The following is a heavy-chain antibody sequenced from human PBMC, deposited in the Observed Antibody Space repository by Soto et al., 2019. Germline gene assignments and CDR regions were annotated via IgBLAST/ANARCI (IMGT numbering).Heavy chain of an antibody. CDR3: AKGGGSYNFDY. V-gene: IGHV3-30*18. J-gene: IGHJ4*02. D-gene: IGHD1-26*01. CDR2: ISYDGSNK. Sequence: QVQLVESGGGVVQPGRSLRLSCAASGFTFSSYGMHWVRQAPGKGLEWVAVISYDGSNKYYADSVKGRFTISRDNSKNTLYLQMNSLRAEDTAEYYCAKGGGSYNFDYWGQGTLVTVSS. CDR1: GFTFSSYG.